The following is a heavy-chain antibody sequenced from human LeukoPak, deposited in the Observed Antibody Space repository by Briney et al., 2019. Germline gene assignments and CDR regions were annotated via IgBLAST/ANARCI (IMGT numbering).Heavy chain of an antibody. D-gene: IGHD6-19*01. J-gene: IGHJ5*02. CDR1: GFTFSDYY. CDR2: ISSSGSTI. V-gene: IGHV3-11*04. Sequence: PGGSLRLSCAASGFTFSDYYMSWIRQAPGKGLEWVSYISSSGSTIYYADSVKGRFTISRDNAKNSLYLQMNSLRVEDTAVYYCARDWGSSGWYNWFDPWGQGTLVTVSS. CDR3: ARDWGSSGWYNWFDP.